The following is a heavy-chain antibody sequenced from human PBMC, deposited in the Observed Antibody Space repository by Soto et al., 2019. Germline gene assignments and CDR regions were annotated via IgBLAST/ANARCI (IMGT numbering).Heavy chain of an antibody. CDR3: AKADGEQWLVPHLDN. J-gene: IGHJ4*02. CDR2: ISCCGGST. V-gene: IGHV3-23*01. Sequence: EVQLLESGGGVVQPGGSLRLSCVASGFNFKKFAMAWVRQAPREGLEWVSGISCCGGSTSYADSVKGRFSIARDDFKNTLSLQMNSLRVEDTAQYYCAKADGEQWLVPHLDNWGQGTLVTVS. CDR1: GFNFKKFA. D-gene: IGHD6-19*01.